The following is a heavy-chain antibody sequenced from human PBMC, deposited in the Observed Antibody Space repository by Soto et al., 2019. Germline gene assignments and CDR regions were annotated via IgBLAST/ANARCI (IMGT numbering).Heavy chain of an antibody. D-gene: IGHD3-3*01. V-gene: IGHV4-39*01. CDR3: ARHIGYYDFWSGNYYYYYYGMDV. CDR1: GGSISSSSYY. Sequence: SETLSLTCTVSGGSISSSSYYWGWIRQPPGKGLEWIGSIYYSGSTYYNPSLKSRVTISVDTSKNQFSLKLSSVTAADTAVYYCARHIGYYDFWSGNYYYYYYGMDVWGQGTTVTVSS. J-gene: IGHJ6*02. CDR2: IYYSGST.